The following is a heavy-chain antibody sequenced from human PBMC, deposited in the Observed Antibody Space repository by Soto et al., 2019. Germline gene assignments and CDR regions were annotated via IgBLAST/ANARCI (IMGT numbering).Heavy chain of an antibody. Sequence: EVPLVESGGGLIQPGGSLRLSCTASGFTVSSNYMSWVRQAPGKGLEWVSVIYSGGSTYYADSVKGRFTISRDSSKNTLYLQMNSLRAEDTAVYYCARFSGYPNYYFDYWGQGTLVTVSS. CDR1: GFTVSSNY. D-gene: IGHD5-18*01. CDR3: ARFSGYPNYYFDY. CDR2: IYSGGST. V-gene: IGHV3-53*01. J-gene: IGHJ4*02.